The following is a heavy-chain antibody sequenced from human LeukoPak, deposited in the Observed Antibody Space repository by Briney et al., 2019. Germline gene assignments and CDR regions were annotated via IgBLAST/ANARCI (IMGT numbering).Heavy chain of an antibody. CDR3: ARDSSSWYYFDY. V-gene: IGHV3-74*01. D-gene: IGHD6-13*01. Sequence: GGSLRLSCAASGFTFSSYWMHWVRQAPGKGLVWVSRINSDGSSTTYADSVKGRFTISRDNAKNTLYLQMNSLRAEDTAVYYCARDSSSWYYFDYWGQGTLVTVSS. J-gene: IGHJ4*02. CDR1: GFTFSSYW. CDR2: INSDGSST.